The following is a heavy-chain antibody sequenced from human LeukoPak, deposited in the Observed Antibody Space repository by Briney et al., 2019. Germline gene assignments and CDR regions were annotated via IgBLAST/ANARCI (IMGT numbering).Heavy chain of an antibody. Sequence: GGSLRLSCAACGFTYSSYSMNWIRQAPGKGLEWVSSISSGSSYIYYADSVKGRFTISRDNAKNSLYLQMNSLRAEDTAVYYCAAVEFDWLLGYYFDYWGQGTLVTVSS. CDR2: ISSGSSYI. V-gene: IGHV3-21*01. J-gene: IGHJ4*02. CDR3: AAVEFDWLLGYYFDY. CDR1: GFTYSSYS. D-gene: IGHD3-9*01.